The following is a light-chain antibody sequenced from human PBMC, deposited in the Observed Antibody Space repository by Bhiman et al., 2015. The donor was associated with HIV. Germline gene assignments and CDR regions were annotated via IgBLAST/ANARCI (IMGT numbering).Light chain of an antibody. Sequence: QSVLTQPPSVSAPPGQKVTISCSGTTSNIGSNYVAWYQQLPGTAPKLLIYDNDKRPSGIPDRISASKSGTSATLGITGLQTGDEADYYCGTWDSSLSAGGVFGTGTKVTVL. J-gene: IGLJ1*01. V-gene: IGLV1-51*01. CDR3: GTWDSSLSAGGV. CDR2: DND. CDR1: TSNIGSNY.